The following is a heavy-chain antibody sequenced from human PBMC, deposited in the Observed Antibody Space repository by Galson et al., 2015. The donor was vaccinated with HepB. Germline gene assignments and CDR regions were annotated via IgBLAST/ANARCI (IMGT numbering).Heavy chain of an antibody. D-gene: IGHD3-10*01. J-gene: IGHJ5*02. CDR2: ISGNGGRQ. CDR3: ARDLTCGSGSYGCNWFDP. Sequence: LRLSCAASGFTFSNAWMSWVRQAPGKGLEWVSTISGNGGRQYYADSVTGRFTISRDNSKNTLYLQMNSLRAEDTAVYYCARDLTCGSGSYGCNWFDPWGQGTLVTVSS. V-gene: IGHV3-23*01. CDR1: GFTFSNAW.